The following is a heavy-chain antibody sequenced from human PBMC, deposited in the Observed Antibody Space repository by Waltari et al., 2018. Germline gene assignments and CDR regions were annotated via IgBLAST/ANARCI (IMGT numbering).Heavy chain of an antibody. CDR2: ISNDDTKK. J-gene: IGHJ4*02. D-gene: IGHD4-17*01. V-gene: IGHV3-30*02. CDR3: LRGADYGFYY. Sequence: QAQVAESGGGVVQPGGSLRLSCTGSGFSVGTNAMDWGRQAPGKGLEWLAFISNDDTKKYYADSVEGRFTISRDTSRNTVYLEMNSLRPDDTAVYYCLRGADYGFYYWGQGTLVTVSS. CDR1: GFSVGTNA.